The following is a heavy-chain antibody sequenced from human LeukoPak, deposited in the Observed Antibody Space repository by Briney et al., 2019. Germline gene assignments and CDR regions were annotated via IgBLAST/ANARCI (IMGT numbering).Heavy chain of an antibody. V-gene: IGHV4-39*01. D-gene: IGHD6-13*01. CDR2: IYYSGST. J-gene: IGHJ4*02. CDR3: ARHKRPSSSWYPH. CDR1: GGSISSSSYY. Sequence: SETLSLTCTVSGGSISSSSYYWGWIRQPPGKGLEWIGSIYYSGSTYCNPSLKSRVTISVDTSKNQFSLKLSSVTAADTAVYYCARHKRPSSSWYPHWGQGTLVTVSS.